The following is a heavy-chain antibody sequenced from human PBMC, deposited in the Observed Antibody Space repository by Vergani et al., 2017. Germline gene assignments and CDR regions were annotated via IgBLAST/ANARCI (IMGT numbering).Heavy chain of an antibody. CDR2: IYHSGST. CDR3: ARARRFYDSSGYYLYYYYGMDV. V-gene: IGHV4-30-2*01. Sequence: QLQLQESGSGLVKPSQTLSLTCAVSGGSISSGGYSWSWIRQPPGKGLEWIGYIYHSGSTYYNPSLKSRVTISVDRSKNQFSLKLSSVTAADTAVYYCARARRFYDSSGYYLYYYYGMDVWGEGP. CDR1: GGSISSGGYS. D-gene: IGHD3-22*01. J-gene: IGHJ6*02.